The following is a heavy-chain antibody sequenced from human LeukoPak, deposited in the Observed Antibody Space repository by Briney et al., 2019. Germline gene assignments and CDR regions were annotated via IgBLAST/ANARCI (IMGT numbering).Heavy chain of an antibody. D-gene: IGHD3-22*01. CDR1: GYTFTSYD. J-gene: IGHJ4*02. CDR2: INPSGGST. Sequence: ASVKVSCKASGYTFTSYDINWVRQAPGQGLEWMGIINPSGGSTSYAQKFQGRVTMTRDTSTSTVYMELSSLRSEDTAVYYCARAGPNNYYDSSGYALAFDIWGQGTLVTVSS. V-gene: IGHV1-46*01. CDR3: ARAGPNNYYDSSGYALAFDI.